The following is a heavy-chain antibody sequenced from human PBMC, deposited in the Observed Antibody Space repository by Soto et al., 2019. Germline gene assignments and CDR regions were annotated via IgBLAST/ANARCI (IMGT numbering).Heavy chain of an antibody. CDR2: ITSDTNTI. CDR1: GFPFSIYS. J-gene: IGHJ4*02. D-gene: IGHD6-19*01. V-gene: IGHV3-48*02. CDR3: ARSVEGHFDY. Sequence: EVQLVEAGGGLVQPGGSLRLTCVAPGFPFSIYSMNWVRQAPGKGQEWSSYITSDTNTIKYADSVKGRFTISRDNAKNLVYLQMNSLRDEDTAVYFCARSVEGHFDYWGQGTVVTVSS.